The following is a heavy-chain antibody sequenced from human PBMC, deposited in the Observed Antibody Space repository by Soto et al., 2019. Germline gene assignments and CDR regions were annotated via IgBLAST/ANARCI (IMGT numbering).Heavy chain of an antibody. Sequence: EVQLVESGGGLVRPGGSLRLSCAASGFTFSDYVMNWVRQAPGKGLEWVSSISSSGSSIYYADSVKGRFTISRDSAENSLFLQINSLIADDTAVYYCARGGYSYGLDYWGQGTLVTVSS. D-gene: IGHD5-18*01. CDR2: ISSSGSSI. V-gene: IGHV3-21*01. CDR1: GFTFSDYV. CDR3: ARGGYSYGLDY. J-gene: IGHJ4*02.